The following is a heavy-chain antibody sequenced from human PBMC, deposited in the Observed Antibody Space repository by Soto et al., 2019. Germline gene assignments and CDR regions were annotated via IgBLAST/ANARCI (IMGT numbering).Heavy chain of an antibody. D-gene: IGHD6-13*01. CDR2: INWNSGSI. V-gene: IGHV3-9*01. Sequence: GGSLSLSCAASGLTFDDYAMHRVRQVPGKGLEWVSGINWNSGSIGYADSVKGRFAISRDNAKNSLHLQMNSLRAEDTAFYYCVKDESINWYSGHFRHWGQGTLVTVSS. J-gene: IGHJ1*01. CDR3: VKDESINWYSGHFRH. CDR1: GLTFDDYA.